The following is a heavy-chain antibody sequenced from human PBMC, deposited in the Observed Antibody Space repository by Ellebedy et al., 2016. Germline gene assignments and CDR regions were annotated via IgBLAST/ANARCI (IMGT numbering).Heavy chain of an antibody. V-gene: IGHV3-30*18. D-gene: IGHD3-22*01. CDR1: GFTASAHY. J-gene: IGHJ3*02. CDR2: ISYDGTAK. Sequence: GGSLRLSXAASGFTASAHYMTWVRQAPGKGLEWVAMISYDGTAKYYVDSVKGRFSISRDTSKNTVYLQMNSLRAEDTAMYYCVKEGPDSSGYYAFDIWGQGTMVIVSS. CDR3: VKEGPDSSGYYAFDI.